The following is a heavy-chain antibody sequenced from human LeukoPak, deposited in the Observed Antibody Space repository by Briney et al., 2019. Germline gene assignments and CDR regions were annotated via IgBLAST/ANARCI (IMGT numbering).Heavy chain of an antibody. D-gene: IGHD1-26*01. Sequence: SETLSLTCTVSGGSISSGGYYWSWIRQHRGKGLEWTGYIYYSGSTYYNPPLKSRVTISVDTSKNQFSLKLSSVTAADTAVYYCARGIKYSGSYYWDYWGQGTLVTVSS. CDR2: IYYSGST. J-gene: IGHJ4*02. CDR1: GGSISSGGYY. V-gene: IGHV4-31*03. CDR3: ARGIKYSGSYYWDY.